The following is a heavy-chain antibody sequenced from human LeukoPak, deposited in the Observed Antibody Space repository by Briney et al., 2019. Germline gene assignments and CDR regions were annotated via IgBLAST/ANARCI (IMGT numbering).Heavy chain of an antibody. CDR1: GFTFSSYS. CDR2: ISSSSSTI. J-gene: IGHJ3*02. V-gene: IGHV3-48*04. D-gene: IGHD4-17*01. CDR3: ARAPRALRGDYAFDI. Sequence: HSGGSLRLSCAASGFTFSSYSMNWVRQAPGKGLEWVSYISSSSSTIYYADSVKGRFTISRDNAKNSLYLQMNSLRAEDTAVYYCARAPRALRGDYAFDIWGQGTMVTVSS.